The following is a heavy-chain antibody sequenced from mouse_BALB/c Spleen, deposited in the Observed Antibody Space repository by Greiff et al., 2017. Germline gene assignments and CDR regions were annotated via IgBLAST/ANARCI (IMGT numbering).Heavy chain of an antibody. J-gene: IGHJ2*01. CDR3: ARGRDDVYYFDY. CDR2: ISSGGST. CDR1: GFTFSSYA. V-gene: IGHV5-6-5*01. D-gene: IGHD2-12*01. Sequence: EVQLVESGGGLVKPGGSLKLSCAASGFTFSSYAMSWVRQTPEKRLEWVASISSGGSTYYPDSVKGRFTISRDNARNILYLQMSSLRSEDTAMYYCARGRDDVYYFDYWGQGTTLTVSS.